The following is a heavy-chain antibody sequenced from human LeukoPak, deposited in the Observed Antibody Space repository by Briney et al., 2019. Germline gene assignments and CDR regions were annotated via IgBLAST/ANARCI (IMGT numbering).Heavy chain of an antibody. J-gene: IGHJ4*02. D-gene: IGHD1-14*01. CDR3: ARSAGRYYFDY. CDR2: VYYSGST. Sequence: SETLSLTCSVSGDFITAYYWSWIRQPPGKGLEWIGYVYYSGSTNYNPSLKSRVTISVDTSKNQFSLKLSSVTAADTAVYYCARSAGRYYFDYWGQGTLVTVSS. V-gene: IGHV4-59*01. CDR1: GDFITAYY.